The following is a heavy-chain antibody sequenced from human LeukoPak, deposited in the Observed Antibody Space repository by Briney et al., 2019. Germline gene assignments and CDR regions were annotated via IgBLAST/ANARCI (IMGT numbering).Heavy chain of an antibody. J-gene: IGHJ4*02. V-gene: IGHV3-30*18. CDR2: ISYDGSNK. CDR3: AKDLGYDSSGRIDY. Sequence: GGSPRLSCAASGFTFSSYGMHWVRQAPGKGLEWVAIISYDGSNKYYADSVKGRFTISRDNSKNTLFLQMNSLRVEDTAVYYCAKDLGYDSSGRIDYWGQGTLVTVPS. CDR1: GFTFSSYG. D-gene: IGHD3-22*01.